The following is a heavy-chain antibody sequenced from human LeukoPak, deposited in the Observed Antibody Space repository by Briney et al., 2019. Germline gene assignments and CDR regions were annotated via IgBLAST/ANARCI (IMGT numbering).Heavy chain of an antibody. Sequence: SQTLSLTCTVSGGSISSGSYYWSWIRQPAGKGLEWIGRIYTSGSTNYNPSLKSRVTISVDTSKNQFSLKLSSVTAADTAVYYCARHRGGRRYSSSFDYWGQGTLVTVSS. CDR1: GGSISSGSYY. V-gene: IGHV4-61*02. CDR2: IYTSGST. J-gene: IGHJ4*02. D-gene: IGHD6-6*01. CDR3: ARHRGGRRYSSSFDY.